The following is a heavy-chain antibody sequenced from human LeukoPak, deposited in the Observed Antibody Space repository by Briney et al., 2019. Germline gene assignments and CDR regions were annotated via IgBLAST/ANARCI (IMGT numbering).Heavy chain of an antibody. CDR2: ISYDGSNK. D-gene: IGHD2-15*01. Sequence: PGRSLGLSCAASGFTFSSYGMHWVRQAPGKGLEWVAVISYDGSNKYYADSVKGRFTISRDNSKNTLYLQMNSLRAEDTAVYYCAKDQEVVVAASNPEGYWGQGTLVTVSS. V-gene: IGHV3-30*18. CDR3: AKDQEVVVAASNPEGY. J-gene: IGHJ4*02. CDR1: GFTFSSYG.